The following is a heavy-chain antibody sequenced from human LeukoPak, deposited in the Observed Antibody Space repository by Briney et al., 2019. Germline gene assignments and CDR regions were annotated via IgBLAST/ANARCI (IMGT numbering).Heavy chain of an antibody. CDR3: ARAQGAGNWFDP. Sequence: ASVKVSCKASGYTFTSYFMHWVRQAPGQGLEWMGIINPSGGNTNYAQKLQGRVTMTTDTSTSTAYMELRSLRSDDTAVYYCARAQGAGNWFDPWGQGTLVTVSS. V-gene: IGHV1-46*01. CDR1: GYTFTSYF. D-gene: IGHD6-19*01. CDR2: INPSGGNT. J-gene: IGHJ5*02.